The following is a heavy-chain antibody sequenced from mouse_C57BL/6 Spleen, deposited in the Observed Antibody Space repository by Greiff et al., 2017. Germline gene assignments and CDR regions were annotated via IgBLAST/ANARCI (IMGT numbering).Heavy chain of an antibody. CDR1: GFTFSNYW. CDR2: IRLKSDNYAT. Sequence: EVKVEESGGGLVQPGGSMKLSCVASGFTFSNYWMNWVRQSPEKGLEWVAQIRLKSDNYATHYAESVKGRFTISRDDSKSSVYLQMNNLRAEDTGIYYCTGVRYPAWFAYWGQGTLVTVSA. J-gene: IGHJ3*01. D-gene: IGHD1-1*01. CDR3: TGVRYPAWFAY. V-gene: IGHV6-3*01.